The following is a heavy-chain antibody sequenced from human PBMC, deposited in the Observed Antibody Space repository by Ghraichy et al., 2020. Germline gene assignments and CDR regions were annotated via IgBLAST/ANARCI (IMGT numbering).Heavy chain of an antibody. CDR3: ARDLWSSQGY. D-gene: IGHD2-21*01. CDR2: IYYSGST. CDR1: GGSISSYY. V-gene: IGHV4-59*01. Sequence: SETLSLTCTVSGGSISSYYWSWIRQPPGKGLEWIGYIYYSGSTNYNPSLKSRVTISVDTSKNQFSLKLSSVTAADTAVYYCARDLWSSQGYWGQGTLVTVSS. J-gene: IGHJ4*02.